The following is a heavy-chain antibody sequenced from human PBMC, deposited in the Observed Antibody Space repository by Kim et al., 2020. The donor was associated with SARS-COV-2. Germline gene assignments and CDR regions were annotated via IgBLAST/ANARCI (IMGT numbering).Heavy chain of an antibody. D-gene: IGHD1-7*01. CDR3: ARELELGPGRDV. J-gene: IGHJ6*02. V-gene: IGHV3-30*01. Sequence: DADSLKGRFTISRDKSKNTLYLQMNRLRAEDTAVYYCARELELGPGRDVWRQGTTVTVSS.